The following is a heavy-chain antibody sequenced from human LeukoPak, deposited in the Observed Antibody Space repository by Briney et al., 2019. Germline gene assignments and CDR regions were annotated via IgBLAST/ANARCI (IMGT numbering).Heavy chain of an antibody. Sequence: GGSLRLSCAASGFTFSSYSMNWVRQAPGKGLEWVSSISSSSSYIYYADSVKGRFTISRDNAKNSLYLQMNSLRAEDTAVYYCAKHIAARPSYFDYWGQGTLVTVSS. CDR2: ISSSSSYI. V-gene: IGHV3-21*04. CDR3: AKHIAARPSYFDY. CDR1: GFTFSSYS. J-gene: IGHJ4*02. D-gene: IGHD6-6*01.